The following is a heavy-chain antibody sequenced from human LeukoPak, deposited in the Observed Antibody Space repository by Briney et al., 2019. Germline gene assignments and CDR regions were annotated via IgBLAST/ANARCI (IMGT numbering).Heavy chain of an antibody. CDR3: ARLSPPYYYDSSGYSQTGSYFQH. CDR2: IYYSGST. Sequence: PSETLSLTCTVSGGSISSSSYYWGWIRQPPGKGLEWIGSIYYSGSTYYNPSLKSRVTISVDTSKNQFSLKLSSVTAADTAVYYCARLSPPYYYDSSGYSQTGSYFQHWGQGTLVTVSS. V-gene: IGHV4-39*01. D-gene: IGHD3-22*01. CDR1: GGSISSSSYY. J-gene: IGHJ1*01.